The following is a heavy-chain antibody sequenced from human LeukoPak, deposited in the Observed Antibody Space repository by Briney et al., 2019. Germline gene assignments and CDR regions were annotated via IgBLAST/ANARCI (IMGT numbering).Heavy chain of an antibody. D-gene: IGHD6-19*01. J-gene: IGHJ4*02. CDR1: GYTFTSYY. Sequence: GASVKVSCKASGYTFTSYYMHWVRQAPGQGLEWMGIINPSGGSTSYAQKFQGRVTMTRDMSTSTVYMELSSLGSEDTAVYYCARVTRDSSGWYGNDYWGQGTLVTVSS. CDR3: ARVTRDSSGWYGNDY. V-gene: IGHV1-46*01. CDR2: INPSGGST.